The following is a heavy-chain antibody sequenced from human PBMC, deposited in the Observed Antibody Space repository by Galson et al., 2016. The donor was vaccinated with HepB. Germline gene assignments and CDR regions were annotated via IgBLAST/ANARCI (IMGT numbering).Heavy chain of an antibody. CDR3: ARDPGYITAAPFFDY. V-gene: IGHV3-48*04. D-gene: IGHD5-24*01. Sequence: SLRLSCAASGFTFSSYSMNWVRQAPGKGLGWVSYISSSSSTIYYADSVKGRFTISRDNAKHSLYVQMNSLRVEDTAVYYCARDPGYITAAPFFDYWGQGTLVTVSS. CDR1: GFTFSSYS. CDR2: ISSSSSTI. J-gene: IGHJ4*02.